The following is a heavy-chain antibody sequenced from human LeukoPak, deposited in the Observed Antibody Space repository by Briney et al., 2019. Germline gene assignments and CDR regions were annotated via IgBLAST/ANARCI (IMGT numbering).Heavy chain of an antibody. CDR3: ARSGGLVTTLDY. J-gene: IGHJ4*02. CDR1: GGTFSSYA. D-gene: IGHD3/OR15-3a*01. CDR2: IIPILGIA. V-gene: IGHV1-69*04. Sequence: ASVKVSCKASGGTFSSYAISWVRQAPGQGLEWMGRIIPILGIANYAQKFQGRVTITADKSTSTAYMELSSLRSEDTAVYYCARSGGLVTTLDYRGQGTLVTVSS.